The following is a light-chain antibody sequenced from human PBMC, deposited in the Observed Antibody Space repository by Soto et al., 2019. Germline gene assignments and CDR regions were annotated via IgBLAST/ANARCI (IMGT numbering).Light chain of an antibody. J-gene: IGKJ4*01. V-gene: IGKV3-11*01. CDR3: QQRSDWPST. CDR2: DSS. CDR1: QSVGTY. Sequence: EIVLTQSPATLSLSPGERATLSCRASQSVGTYFAWYQQKPGQAPRLLIYDSSNRATGIPARFSGSGSGTDFTLTISQLEPADFAGYYCQQRSDWPSTFGGGTKVEIK.